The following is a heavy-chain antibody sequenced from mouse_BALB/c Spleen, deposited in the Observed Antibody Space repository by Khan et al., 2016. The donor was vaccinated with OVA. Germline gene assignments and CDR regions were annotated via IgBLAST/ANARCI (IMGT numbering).Heavy chain of an antibody. CDR3: ARATCRYAFAY. J-gene: IGHJ3*01. V-gene: IGHV3-8*02. D-gene: IGHD2-14*01. CDR1: GDSITSGY. Sequence: EVQLVESGPSLVKPSQTLSLTCSVTGDSITSGYWTWIRKFPGNKLEYMGYMIYSGNTYYNPSLKSRISITRHTSKNQYYLQLNSVTTEDTATYYCARATCRYAFAYWGQGTLVTVSA. CDR2: MIYSGNT.